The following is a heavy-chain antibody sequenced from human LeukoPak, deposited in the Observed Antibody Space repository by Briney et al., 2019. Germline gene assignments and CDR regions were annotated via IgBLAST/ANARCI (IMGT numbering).Heavy chain of an antibody. V-gene: IGHV3-23*01. D-gene: IGHD6-13*01. Sequence: PGGSLRLSCAASGFTFSSYAMSWVRQAPGKGLEWVSAISGSGGSTYYADSVKGRFTISRDNSKNTLYLQMNSLRAEDTAVYYCARGGGRYSSSRWGYFGYWGQGTLVTVSS. CDR2: ISGSGGST. J-gene: IGHJ4*02. CDR3: ARGGGRYSSSRWGYFGY. CDR1: GFTFSSYA.